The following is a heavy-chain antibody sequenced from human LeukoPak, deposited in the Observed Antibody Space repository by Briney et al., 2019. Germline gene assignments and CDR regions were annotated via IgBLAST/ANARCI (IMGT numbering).Heavy chain of an antibody. CDR2: TYYRSKWYN. J-gene: IGHJ6*02. V-gene: IGHV6-1*01. D-gene: IGHD1-1*01. CDR3: ARGTTGHKMDV. Sequence: PSQTLSLTCAIPGDSVSSNSGTWNLIRQSPSRGLEWLGRTYYRSKWYNDYAVSVKSRISINPDTSKNQFSLQLNSVTPEDTAVYYCARGTTGHKMDVWGQGTTVTVSS. CDR1: GDSVSSNSGT.